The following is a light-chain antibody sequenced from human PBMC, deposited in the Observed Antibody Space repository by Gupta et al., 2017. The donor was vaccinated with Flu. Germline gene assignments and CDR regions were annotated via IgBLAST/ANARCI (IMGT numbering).Light chain of an antibody. Sequence: IIIACTGTSAAVGGDNYVSWYQQHPGKVPKLLIFAVTNRPSGVSNRFSGSKSANTASLTISGLQADDEADYYCSSYTSISTTYIFGTGTKVTVL. CDR1: SAAVGGDNY. J-gene: IGLJ1*01. CDR3: SSYTSISTTYI. CDR2: AVT. V-gene: IGLV2-14*01.